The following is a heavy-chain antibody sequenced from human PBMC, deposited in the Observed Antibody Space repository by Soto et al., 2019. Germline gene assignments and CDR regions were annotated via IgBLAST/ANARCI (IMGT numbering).Heavy chain of an antibody. CDR2: IYYSGST. Sequence: SETLSLTCTVSGGSISSSSYYWGWIRQPPGKGLEWIGSIYYSGSTYYNPSLKSRVTISVDTSKNQFSLKLSSVTAADTAVYYCARLMEQWLDFDYWGQGTLVTVSS. CDR3: ARLMEQWLDFDY. D-gene: IGHD6-19*01. CDR1: GGSISSSSYY. V-gene: IGHV4-39*01. J-gene: IGHJ4*02.